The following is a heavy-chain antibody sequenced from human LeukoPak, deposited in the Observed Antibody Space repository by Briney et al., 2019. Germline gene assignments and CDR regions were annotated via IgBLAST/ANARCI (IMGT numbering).Heavy chain of an antibody. Sequence: SQTLSLTCTVSGGSISSGSYYWRWIRQPAGKGLEWIGRIYTSGSTNYNPSLKSRVIISVDTSKNQFSLKLSSVTAADTAVSYCARSDARDYYGSWSFPFDNWGQGTLVTVSS. CDR1: GGSISSGSYY. J-gene: IGHJ4*02. V-gene: IGHV4-61*02. D-gene: IGHD3-10*01. CDR2: IYTSGST. CDR3: ARSDARDYYGSWSFPFDN.